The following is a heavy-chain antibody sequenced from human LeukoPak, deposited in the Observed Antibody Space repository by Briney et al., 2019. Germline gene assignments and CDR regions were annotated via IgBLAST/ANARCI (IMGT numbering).Heavy chain of an antibody. D-gene: IGHD2-2*01. CDR2: ISSSSSYI. CDR1: GFIFSSYS. V-gene: IGHV3-21*01. J-gene: IGHJ6*04. Sequence: GGSLRLSCAASGFIFSSYSTNWVRQAPGKGLEWVSSISSSSSYIYYADSVKGRFTISRDNAKNSLYLQMNSLRAEDTAVYYCARDGERDIVVVPAAMGRGYYYGMDVWGKGTTVTVSS. CDR3: ARDGERDIVVVPAAMGRGYYYGMDV.